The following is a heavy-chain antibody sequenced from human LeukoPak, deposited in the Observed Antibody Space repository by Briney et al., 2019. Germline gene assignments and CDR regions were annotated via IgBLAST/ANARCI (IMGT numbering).Heavy chain of an antibody. CDR1: GFTFSSYA. CDR3: AKVGLTITTILDYIDY. CDR2: ISYDGRNK. V-gene: IGHV3-30*04. D-gene: IGHD4-11*01. J-gene: IGHJ4*02. Sequence: GGSLRLSCAASGFTFSSYAMHWVRQAPGKGLEWVAVISYDGRNKYYADSVKGRFTISRDNSKNTLYLQMNSLRAEDTAVYYCAKVGLTITTILDYIDYWGQGTLVTVSS.